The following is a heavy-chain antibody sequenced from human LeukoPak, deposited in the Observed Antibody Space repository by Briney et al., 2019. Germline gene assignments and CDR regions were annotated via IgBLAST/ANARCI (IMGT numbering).Heavy chain of an antibody. CDR3: ARQGTTVTTGGDYFDY. CDR2: IYYSGST. D-gene: IGHD4-17*01. V-gene: IGHV4-59*08. CDR1: GGSISSYY. Sequence: SETLSLTCTVPGGSISSYYWSWIRQPPGKGLEWIGYIYYSGSTNYNPSLKSRVTISVDTSKNQFSLKLSSVTAADTAVYYCARQGTTVTTGGDYFDYWGQGTLVTVSS. J-gene: IGHJ4*02.